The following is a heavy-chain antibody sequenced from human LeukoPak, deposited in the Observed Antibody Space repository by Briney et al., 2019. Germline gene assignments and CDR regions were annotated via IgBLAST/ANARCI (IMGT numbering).Heavy chain of an antibody. CDR3: AKWSTKGPYYFDY. V-gene: IGHV3-23*01. Sequence: GGSLRLSCAASGFTFSSYAMSWVRQAPGKGLEWVSAISGSGGSTYYVDSVKGRFTISRDNSKNTLYLQMNSLRAENTAVYYCAKWSTKGPYYFDYWGQGTLVTVSS. J-gene: IGHJ4*02. CDR2: ISGSGGST. CDR1: GFTFSSYA.